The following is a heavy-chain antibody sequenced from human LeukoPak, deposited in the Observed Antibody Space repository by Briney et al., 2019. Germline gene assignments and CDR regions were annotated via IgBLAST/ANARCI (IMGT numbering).Heavy chain of an antibody. CDR2: IHHSGTT. D-gene: IGHD1-14*01. Sequence: SETLSLTCAVYGGSFSDSYWTWIRQRPGKGLEWIGEIHHSGTTNFNPSLQSRVSISVDTAKNQLFLRVASMTAADTALYYCARGRKVSGVRRINWARHENYFFYYIDVWGKGTSVSASS. CDR3: ARGRKVSGVRRINWARHENYFFYYIDV. CDR1: GGSFSDSY. J-gene: IGHJ6*03. V-gene: IGHV4-34*01.